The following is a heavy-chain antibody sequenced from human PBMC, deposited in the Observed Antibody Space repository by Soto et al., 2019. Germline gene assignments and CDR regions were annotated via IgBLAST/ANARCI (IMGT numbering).Heavy chain of an antibody. CDR1: GYTFTSYD. Sequence: ASVKVSCKASGYTFTSYDINWVRQATGQGLEWMGWMNPNSGNTGYAQKFQGRVTMTRNTSISTAYMELSSLRSEDTAVYYCARGRGIFGVYYMDVWGKGTTVTVSS. D-gene: IGHD3-3*01. J-gene: IGHJ6*03. V-gene: IGHV1-8*01. CDR2: MNPNSGNT. CDR3: ARGRGIFGVYYMDV.